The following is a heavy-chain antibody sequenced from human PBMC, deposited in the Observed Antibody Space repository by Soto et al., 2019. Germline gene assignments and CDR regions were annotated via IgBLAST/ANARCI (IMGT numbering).Heavy chain of an antibody. CDR2: IIPIFGTA. D-gene: IGHD5-18*01. CDR3: ARPLSPTRTAMAAFDY. CDR1: GCGLSIYA. V-gene: IGHV1-69*13. J-gene: IGHJ4*02. Sequence: EASVKVSCDACGCGLSIYAMMCVRQATGQGLEWMGGIIPIFGTANYAQKFQGRVTITADESTSTAYMELSSLRSEDTAVYYCARPLSPTRTAMAAFDYGGQGTLVNV.